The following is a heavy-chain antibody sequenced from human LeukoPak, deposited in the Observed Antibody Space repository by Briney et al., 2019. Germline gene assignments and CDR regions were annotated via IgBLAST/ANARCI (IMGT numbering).Heavy chain of an antibody. CDR3: ARGGWLQSSRIFDY. Sequence: ASVKVSCKASGGTFISYAISWVRQAPGQGLEWMGGIIPIFGTAKYAQKFQDRVTITADESTSTAYMELSSLRYVDTAVYYCARGGWLQSSRIFDYWGQGTLVTVSS. CDR2: IIPIFGTA. CDR1: GGTFISYA. J-gene: IGHJ4*02. V-gene: IGHV1-69*13. D-gene: IGHD5-24*01.